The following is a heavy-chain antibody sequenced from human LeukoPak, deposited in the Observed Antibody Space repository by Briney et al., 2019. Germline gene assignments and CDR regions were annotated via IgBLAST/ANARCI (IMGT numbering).Heavy chain of an antibody. Sequence: GGSLRLSCEASRFTFSSYAMSWVRQAPGKGLEWVSVISGSGDSTYYADSVEGRCTISRDNSKDALYLQMNSLRAEDTAVYYCARVGYSGYDYDYWGQGTLLTVSS. V-gene: IGHV3-23*01. CDR2: ISGSGDST. J-gene: IGHJ4*02. D-gene: IGHD5-12*01. CDR1: RFTFSSYA. CDR3: ARVGYSGYDYDY.